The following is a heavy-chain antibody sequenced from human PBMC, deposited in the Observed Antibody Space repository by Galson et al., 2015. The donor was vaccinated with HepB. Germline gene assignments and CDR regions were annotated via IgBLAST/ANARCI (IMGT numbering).Heavy chain of an antibody. J-gene: IGHJ4*02. V-gene: IGHV3-7*03. CDR2: MKQDGSEK. CDR3: ARDSSLLGSGLPPGVAAADSPPTMFFDN. CDR1: GFTFSSYW. D-gene: IGHD6-13*01. Sequence: LRLSCAASGFTFSSYWMNWVRQTPGKGLEWVAKMKQDGSEKYYVDSVRGRFAISRDNAKNSLYLQMNSLRAEDTAVYYCARDSSLLGSGLPPGVAAADSPPTMFFDNWGQGTLVTVSS.